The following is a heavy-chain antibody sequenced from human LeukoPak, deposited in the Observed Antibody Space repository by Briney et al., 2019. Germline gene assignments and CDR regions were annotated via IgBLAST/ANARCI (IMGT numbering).Heavy chain of an antibody. J-gene: IGHJ4*02. CDR1: GHTFTSYD. V-gene: IGHV1-18*01. CDR3: ARGGVDDYGGNGPFDY. CDR2: ISAHKGYT. Sequence: GASVKVSCKASGHTFTSYDITWVRQAPGQGLEWMGWISAHKGYTKYSQRVQGRVVLTADTSTTTAYMELRSLRSDDTAVYYCARGGVDDYGGNGPFDYWGQGTLVTVSP. D-gene: IGHD4-23*01.